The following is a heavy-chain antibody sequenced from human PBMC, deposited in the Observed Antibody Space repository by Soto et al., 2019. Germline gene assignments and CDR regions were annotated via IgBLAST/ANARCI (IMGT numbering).Heavy chain of an antibody. J-gene: IGHJ4*02. CDR3: ARAQNPLVVVHSGAIDY. CDR2: IYYSGST. D-gene: IGHD2-15*01. V-gene: IGHV4-30-4*01. CDR1: GGSISSGDYY. Sequence: LSLTCTVSGGSISSGDYYWSWIRQPPGKGLEWIGYIYYSGSTYYNPSLKSRVTISVDTSKNQFSLKLSSVTAADTAVYYCARAQNPLVVVHSGAIDYWGQGTLVTVSS.